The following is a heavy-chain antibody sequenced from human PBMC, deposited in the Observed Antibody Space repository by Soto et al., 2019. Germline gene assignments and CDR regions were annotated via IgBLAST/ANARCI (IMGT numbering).Heavy chain of an antibody. J-gene: IGHJ5*02. CDR1: GFTFSSYG. D-gene: IGHD2-2*01. Sequence: GGSLRLSCAASGFTFSSYGMHWVRQAPGKGLEWVAVIWYDGSNKYYADSVKGRFTISRDNSKNTLYLQMNSLRAEDTAVYYCARDFVLVPAAIQAPWGQGTLVTFAS. CDR3: ARDFVLVPAAIQAP. V-gene: IGHV3-33*01. CDR2: IWYDGSNK.